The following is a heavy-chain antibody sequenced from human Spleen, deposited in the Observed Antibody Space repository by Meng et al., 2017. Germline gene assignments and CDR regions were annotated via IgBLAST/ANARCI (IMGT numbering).Heavy chain of an antibody. CDR3: ARGPTTMAHDFDY. CDR1: GGSFSDYY. V-gene: IGHV4-34*01. D-gene: IGHD4-11*01. Sequence: WGAGLVKPSATLSLTCVVSGGSFSDYYWSWIRQPPGKGLEWIGEINHSGSTNYNPSLESRATISVDTSQNNLSLKLSSVTAADSAVYYCARGPTTMAHDFDYWGQGTLVTVSS. J-gene: IGHJ4*02. CDR2: INHSGST.